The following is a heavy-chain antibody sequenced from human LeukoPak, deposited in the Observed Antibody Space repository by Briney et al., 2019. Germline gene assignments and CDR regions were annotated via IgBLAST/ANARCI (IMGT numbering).Heavy chain of an antibody. V-gene: IGHV1-69*13. CDR1: GGTFSSYA. D-gene: IGHD3-22*01. CDR2: IIPIFGTA. Sequence: GASVKVSCKASGGTFSSYAISWVRQAPGQGLEWMGGIIPIFGTANYAQKFQGRVTITADESTSTAYVELSSLRSEDTAVYYCARVGDSSGYYLYYFDYWGQGTLVTVSS. J-gene: IGHJ4*02. CDR3: ARVGDSSGYYLYYFDY.